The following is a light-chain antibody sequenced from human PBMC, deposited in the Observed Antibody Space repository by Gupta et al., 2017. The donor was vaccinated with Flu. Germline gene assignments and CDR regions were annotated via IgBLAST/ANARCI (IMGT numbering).Light chain of an antibody. V-gene: IGLV1-47*01. Sequence: NSNAGSKCLLWEQIRQGTAQKILIYRNYQRPSGVHDRFAGSKSGTSASLAISGLRSADEADYYCAAWDDRLSGWVFGGGTKLTVL. CDR1: NSNAGSKC. CDR3: AAWDDRLSGWV. J-gene: IGLJ3*02. CDR2: RNY.